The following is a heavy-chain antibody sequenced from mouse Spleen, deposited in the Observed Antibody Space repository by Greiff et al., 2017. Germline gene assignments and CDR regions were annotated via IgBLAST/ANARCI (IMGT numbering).Heavy chain of an antibody. V-gene: IGHV5-6-2*01. CDR3: ARGRYYGDSPYYFDY. J-gene: IGHJ2*01. CDR2: INSNGGST. D-gene: IGHD2-13*01. Sequence: EVQGVESGGGLVKPGGSLKLSCAASGFTFSSYAMSWVRQTPEKRLEWVAAINSNGGSTYYPDTVKDRFTISRDNAKNTLYLQMSSLRSEDTALYYCARGRYYGDSPYYFDYWGQGTTLTVSS. CDR1: GFTFSSYA.